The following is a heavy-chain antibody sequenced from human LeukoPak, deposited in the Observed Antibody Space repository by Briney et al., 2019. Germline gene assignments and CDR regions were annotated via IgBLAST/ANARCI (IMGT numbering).Heavy chain of an antibody. V-gene: IGHV1-2*02. CDR2: INPNSGGT. CDR1: GYTFTDYY. Sequence: ASVKVSCKASGYTFTDYYIHWVRQTPGQGLEWMGWINPNSGGTNYAQKFQGRVTMTRDTPISTAYLDLSRLTSDDTAVYYCAGHSSGWSDDSCDIWGQGTMVTVSS. D-gene: IGHD6-19*01. J-gene: IGHJ3*02. CDR3: AGHSSGWSDDSCDI.